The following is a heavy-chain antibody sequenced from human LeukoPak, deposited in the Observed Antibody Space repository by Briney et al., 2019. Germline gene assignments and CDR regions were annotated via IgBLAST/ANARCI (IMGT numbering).Heavy chain of an antibody. CDR1: GYTFTIYA. CDR3: AGGRPQWLETFYYYYGMDV. V-gene: IGHV1-3*01. J-gene: IGHJ6*02. D-gene: IGHD6-19*01. CDR2: INAGNGNT. Sequence: ASVKVSCTASGYTFTIYAMHWVRQAPGQRLEWMGWINAGNGNTKYSQKFQGRVTITRDTSASTAYMELSSLRSEDTAVYYCAGGRPQWLETFYYYYGMDVWGQGTTVTVSS.